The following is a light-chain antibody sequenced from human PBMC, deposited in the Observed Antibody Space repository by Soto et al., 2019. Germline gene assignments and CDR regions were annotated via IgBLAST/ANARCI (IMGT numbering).Light chain of an antibody. Sequence: QSALTQPASVSGSPGQSITISCSGASSDVGGYNYVSWCQQHPGKAPKLMIFEVSNRPSGISNRFSGSKSGNTASLTISGLQAEDEADYYCSSYTSSNTLVFGTGTKLTVL. J-gene: IGLJ1*01. CDR3: SSYTSSNTLV. CDR2: EVS. CDR1: SSDVGGYNY. V-gene: IGLV2-14*01.